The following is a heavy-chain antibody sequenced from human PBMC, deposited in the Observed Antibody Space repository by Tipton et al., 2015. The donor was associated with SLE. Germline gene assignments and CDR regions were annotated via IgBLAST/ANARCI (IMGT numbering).Heavy chain of an antibody. D-gene: IGHD3-22*01. CDR3: AKDYSSDTMIVVAGY. V-gene: IGHV3-23*01. CDR1: GFTFSSYA. Sequence: GSLRLSCSASGFTFSSYAMHWIRQAPGKGLEWVSAISGSGGSTYYADSVKGRFTISRDNSKNTLYLQMNSLRAEDTAVYYCAKDYSSDTMIVVAGYWGQGTLVTVSS. J-gene: IGHJ4*02. CDR2: ISGSGGST.